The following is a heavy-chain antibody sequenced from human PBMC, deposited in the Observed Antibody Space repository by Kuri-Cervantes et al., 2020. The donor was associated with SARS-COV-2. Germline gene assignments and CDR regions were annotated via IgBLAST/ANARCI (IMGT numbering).Heavy chain of an antibody. Sequence: ASVKVSCKASGYTFTGYYMHWVRQAPGQGLEWMGWINPNNGGTNYAQKFQGRVTMTRDTSISTAYMELSRLRSEDTAVYFCVVGFFSSRKWDYWGQGTLVTVSS. J-gene: IGHJ4*02. CDR3: VVGFFSSRKWDY. V-gene: IGHV1-2*02. D-gene: IGHD2-15*01. CDR2: INPNNGGT. CDR1: GYTFTGYY.